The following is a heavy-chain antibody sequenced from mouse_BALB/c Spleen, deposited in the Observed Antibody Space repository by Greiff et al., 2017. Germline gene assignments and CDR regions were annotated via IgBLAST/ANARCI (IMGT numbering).Heavy chain of an antibody. Sequence: EVQRVESGGGLVKPGGSLKLSCAASGFTFSSYTMSWVRQTPEKRLEWVATISSGGSYTYYPDSVKGRFTISRDNAKNTLYLQMSSLKSEDTAMYYCTREITTESLVYWGQGTTLTVSS. CDR2: ISSGGSYT. J-gene: IGHJ2*01. CDR1: GFTFSSYT. V-gene: IGHV5-6-4*01. CDR3: TREITTESLVY. D-gene: IGHD1-1*01.